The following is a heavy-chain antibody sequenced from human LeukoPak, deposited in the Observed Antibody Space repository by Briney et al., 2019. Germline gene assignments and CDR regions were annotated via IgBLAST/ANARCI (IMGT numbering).Heavy chain of an antibody. J-gene: IGHJ3*01. CDR2: MKGDGSEI. V-gene: IGHV3-7*01. Sequence: GGSLRLSCVASGFTFKIYWMMWARQAPGKGLEWVANMKGDGSEIHYADSVKGRFTISRDNAKNTLYLQMNSLRGEDTALYYCARPAYTAAYDLWGRGTMVTVSS. CDR3: ARPAYTAAYDL. CDR1: GFTFKIYW. D-gene: IGHD3-16*01.